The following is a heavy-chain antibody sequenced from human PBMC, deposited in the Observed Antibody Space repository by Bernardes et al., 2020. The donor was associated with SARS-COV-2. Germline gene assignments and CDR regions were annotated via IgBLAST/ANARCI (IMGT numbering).Heavy chain of an antibody. V-gene: IGHV4-59*01. CDR1: GGPISNYY. J-gene: IGHJ2*01. Sequence: SETLSLTCTASGGPISNYYWIWIRQSPGTGLEWIGHIHYSAGTKSNPSPKRRLTMPVDTSKNQSSLTLNSVTAADAAVYYCARVGSGTYYGWYFDLWGRGTLVTVSA. CDR2: IHYSAGT. CDR3: ARVGSGTYYGWYFDL. D-gene: IGHD1-26*01.